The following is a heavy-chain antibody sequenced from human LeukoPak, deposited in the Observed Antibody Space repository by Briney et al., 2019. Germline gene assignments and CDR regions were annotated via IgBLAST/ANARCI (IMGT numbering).Heavy chain of an antibody. CDR1: GYTFTGYY. Sequence: ASVKVSCKASGYTFTGYYMHWVRQAPGQGLEWMGWINPNSGGTNYAQKFQGRVTMTRDTSISTAYMELSRLRSDDTAVYYCARDFRLYYHYDSSGYYSNYFDYWGQGTLVTVSS. D-gene: IGHD3-22*01. CDR2: INPNSGGT. CDR3: ARDFRLYYHYDSSGYYSNYFDY. J-gene: IGHJ4*02. V-gene: IGHV1-2*02.